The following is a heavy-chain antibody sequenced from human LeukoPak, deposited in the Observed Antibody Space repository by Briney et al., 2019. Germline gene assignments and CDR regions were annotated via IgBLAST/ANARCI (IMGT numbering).Heavy chain of an antibody. J-gene: IGHJ4*02. CDR1: GFTFDDYA. D-gene: IGHD3-22*01. Sequence: PGGSLRLSCAASGFTFDDYAMHWVRQAPGKGLEWIARIRNITRSYATEYAATVRGRFTISKDASKNLLFLQMKSLKTDDTAVYYCASAHYHDNSAYPTLNYWGQGTLVTVAS. CDR2: IRNITRSYAT. CDR3: ASAHYHDNSAYPTLNY. V-gene: IGHV3-72*01.